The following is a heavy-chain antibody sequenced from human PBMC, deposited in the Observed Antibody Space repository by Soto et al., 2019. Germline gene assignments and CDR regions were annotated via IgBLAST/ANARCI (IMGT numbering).Heavy chain of an antibody. D-gene: IGHD3-16*01. CDR1: GGSISSYY. J-gene: IGHJ4*02. CDR3: ARHEALTRPDY. CDR2: IYYSGST. V-gene: IGHV4-59*08. Sequence: PSETLSLTCTVSGGSISSYYWSWIRQPPGKGLEWIGYIYYSGSTNYNPSPKSRVTISVDTSKNQFSLKLSSVTAADTAVYYCARHEALTRPDYWGQGTLVTVS.